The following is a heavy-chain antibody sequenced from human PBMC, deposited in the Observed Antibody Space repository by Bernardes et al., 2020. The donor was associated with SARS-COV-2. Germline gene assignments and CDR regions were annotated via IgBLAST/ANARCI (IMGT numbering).Heavy chain of an antibody. Sequence: TLSLTCAVYGGSLSGYYWNWIRQPPGKGLEWIGEINYSGSTNYNPSLKSRVTISVDTSKNKFSLKLTSVTAADTAVYYFARAVWGIWHFDLWGHDTLVTVSS. CDR3: ARAVWGIWHFDL. J-gene: IGHJ2*01. V-gene: IGHV4-34*01. CDR2: INYSGST. D-gene: IGHD3-16*01. CDR1: GGSLSGYY.